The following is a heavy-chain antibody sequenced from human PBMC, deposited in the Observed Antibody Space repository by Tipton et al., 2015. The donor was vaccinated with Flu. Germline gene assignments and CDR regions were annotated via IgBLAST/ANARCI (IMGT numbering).Heavy chain of an antibody. CDR2: INHSGRT. CDR1: GGSFSGYY. D-gene: IGHD5-18*01. V-gene: IGHV4-34*01. Sequence: TLSLTCAVYGGSFSGYYWSWIRQPPGKGLEWIGEINHSGRTNYNPSLKSRVTISVDTAKNQFSLKLSTVTAADTAVYYCARGHTAMVESLYYCGMDVWGQGTTVTVTS. CDR3: ARGHTAMVESLYYCGMDV. J-gene: IGHJ6*02.